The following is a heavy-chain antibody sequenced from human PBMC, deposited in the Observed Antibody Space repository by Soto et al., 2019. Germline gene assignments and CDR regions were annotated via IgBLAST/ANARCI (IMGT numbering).Heavy chain of an antibody. CDR1: GGSISSGDYY. V-gene: IGHV4-30-4*01. J-gene: IGHJ3*02. CDR2: IYYSGST. CDR3: ARDAKPEAFDI. Sequence: SETLSLTCTLSGGSISSGDYYWCWIRQPPGKGLEWIGYIYYSGSTYSNPSLKSRGTISVVSSKNHFSLKLSSVTAADTAVYYCARDAKPEAFDIWGQGTMVTVSS.